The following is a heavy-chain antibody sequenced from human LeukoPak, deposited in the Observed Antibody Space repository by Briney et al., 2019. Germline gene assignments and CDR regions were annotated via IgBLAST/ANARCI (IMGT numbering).Heavy chain of an antibody. CDR3: ARDHPVADWAPDI. CDR2: IDYSGSS. D-gene: IGHD3-9*01. CDR1: GGSISSYS. Sequence: PAETLSLTCSVSGGSISSYSWTWIRQPPGKGLEWIGLIDYSGSSNYNPSLKSRVTISADPSTNHFSLNLTSVTAADTAVYFCARDHPVADWAPDIWGRGTMVTVSS. V-gene: IGHV4-59*13. J-gene: IGHJ3*02.